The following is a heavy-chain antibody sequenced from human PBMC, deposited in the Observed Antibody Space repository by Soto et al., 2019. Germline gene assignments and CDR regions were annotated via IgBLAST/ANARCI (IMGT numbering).Heavy chain of an antibody. V-gene: IGHV1-69*02. CDR3: ARPWYSSSWPLFDY. CDR1: GESLXRSS. Sequence: SVKVSCKASGESLXRSSFSWVGQEKGQGLEWMGRFIPLLGIANYAQTFQGRVTMTRDTSTSTVYMELSSLRSEDTAVYYCARPWYSSSWPLFDYWGQGTLVSVSS. CDR2: FIPLLGIA. D-gene: IGHD6-13*01. J-gene: IGHJ4*02.